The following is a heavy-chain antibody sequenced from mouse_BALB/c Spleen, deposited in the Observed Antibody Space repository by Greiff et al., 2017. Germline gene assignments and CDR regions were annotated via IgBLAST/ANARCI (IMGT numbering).Heavy chain of an antibody. J-gene: IGHJ1*01. V-gene: IGHV3-5*02. D-gene: IGHD4-1*01. CDR1: GISITTGNYR. CDR3: ARSGTEYFDV. CDR2: IYYSGTI. Sequence: VQLKESGPGLVKPSQTVSLTCTVTGISITTGNYRWSWIRQFPGNKLEWIGYIYYSGTITYNPSLTSRTTITRDTSKNQFFLEMNSLTAEDTATYYCARSGTEYFDVWGAGTTVTVSS.